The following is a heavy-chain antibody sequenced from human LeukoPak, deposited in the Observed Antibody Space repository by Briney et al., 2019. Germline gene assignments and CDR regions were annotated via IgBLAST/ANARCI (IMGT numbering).Heavy chain of an antibody. Sequence: SETLSLTCAVSGGSISTSDYYWGWIRQPPGKGLEWIGSIYYSGSTYYNPYLKSRLTISGDTSKNQFSLKLSSVTTADTAVYYCARHASGWYTDWGQGTLVTVSS. J-gene: IGHJ4*02. CDR1: GGSISTSDYY. CDR2: IYYSGST. CDR3: ARHASGWYTD. D-gene: IGHD6-19*01. V-gene: IGHV4-39*01.